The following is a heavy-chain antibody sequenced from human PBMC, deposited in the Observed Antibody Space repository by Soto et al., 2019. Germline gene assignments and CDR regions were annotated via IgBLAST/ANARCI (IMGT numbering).Heavy chain of an antibody. CDR2: LSVGNGDT. D-gene: IGHD2-15*01. J-gene: IGHJ6*02. V-gene: IGHV1-3*01. Sequence: AASVKVSCKASGDTRTDFSMHWVRQAPGQRPEWTGWLSVGNGDTKYSQKFQGRVTITRDTSARTAYMELSNLRSEDTAVYYCATSEGDCGGGSCYNYFYYYGMDVWGQGTTVTVSS. CDR3: ATSEGDCGGGSCYNYFYYYGMDV. CDR1: GDTRTDFS.